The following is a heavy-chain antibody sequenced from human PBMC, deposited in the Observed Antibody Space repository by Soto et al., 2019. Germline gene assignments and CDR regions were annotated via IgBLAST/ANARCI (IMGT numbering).Heavy chain of an antibody. Sequence: GGSLRLSCAASGFTFSSYSMNWVRQAPGKGLEWVSYISSSSSTIYYADSVKGRFTISRDNAKNSLYLQMNSLRDEDTAVYYCARDRRWKSPLNSYYSYYGMDVWGQGTTVTVSS. J-gene: IGHJ6*02. D-gene: IGHD1-1*01. CDR1: GFTFSSYS. V-gene: IGHV3-48*02. CDR3: ARDRRWKSPLNSYYSYYGMDV. CDR2: ISSSSSTI.